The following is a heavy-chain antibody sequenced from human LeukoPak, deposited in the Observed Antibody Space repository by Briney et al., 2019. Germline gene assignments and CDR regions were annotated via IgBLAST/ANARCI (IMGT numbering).Heavy chain of an antibody. D-gene: IGHD1-7*01. CDR2: INGDGSST. J-gene: IGHJ4*02. V-gene: IGHV3-74*01. CDR1: GFTFSSYW. Sequence: GGSLRLSCAASGFTFSSYWMHWVRQTPGKGLVWVSRINGDGSSTSYADSVKGRFTLSRDNAKNKLYLKVNSLRAEDTAVYYCAVGTKPLSYHFFDYWGQGALVTVSS. CDR3: AVGTKPLSYHFFDY.